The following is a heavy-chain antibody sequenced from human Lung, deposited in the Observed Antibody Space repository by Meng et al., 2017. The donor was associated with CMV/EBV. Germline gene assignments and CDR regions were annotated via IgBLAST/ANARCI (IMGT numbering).Heavy chain of an antibody. Sequence: GSXRLSFAVYCGSFSNYYWTWIRQSPGKGLTWIGEIDHNGSPNYSPSLKSRVTMSVDTSNNHFSLKLTSVTAADSGVYYCTRGPMRSWFDPLGQGPLVTVSS. J-gene: IGHJ5*02. CDR1: CGSFSNYY. CDR3: TRGPMRSWFDP. CDR2: IDHNGSP. V-gene: IGHV4-34*01.